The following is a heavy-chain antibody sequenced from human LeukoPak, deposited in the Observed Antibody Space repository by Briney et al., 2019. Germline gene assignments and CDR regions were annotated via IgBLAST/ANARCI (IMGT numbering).Heavy chain of an antibody. Sequence: KTGGSLRLSCAASGFTFSSYNMNWVRQAPGKGLEWVSSISSSSSYIYYADSVKGRFTISRDNAKNSLYLQMNSLRAEDTAVYYYARLSSGSQYFRNQYYYYGMDVWGQGTTVTVSS. D-gene: IGHD1-26*01. J-gene: IGHJ6*02. V-gene: IGHV3-21*01. CDR2: ISSSSSYI. CDR3: ARLSSGSQYFRNQYYYYGMDV. CDR1: GFTFSSYN.